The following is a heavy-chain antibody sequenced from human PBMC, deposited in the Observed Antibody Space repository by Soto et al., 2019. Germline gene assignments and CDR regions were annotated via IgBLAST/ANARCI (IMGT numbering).Heavy chain of an antibody. D-gene: IGHD2-8*01. CDR2: IIPILGIA. CDR3: ARAEWVTGPTYFDY. J-gene: IGHJ4*02. Sequence: GASVKVSCKASGGTFSSYTISWVRQAPGQGLEWMGKIIPILGIANYAQKFQGRVTITADKSTSTAYMELSSLRSEDTAVYYCARAEWVTGPTYFDYWGQGTLVTVSS. V-gene: IGHV1-69*02. CDR1: GGTFSSYT.